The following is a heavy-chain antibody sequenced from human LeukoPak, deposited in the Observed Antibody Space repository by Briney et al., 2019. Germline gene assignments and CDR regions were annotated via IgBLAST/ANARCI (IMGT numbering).Heavy chain of an antibody. Sequence: GASVKVSCKASGYTFTGYYMHWVRQAPGKGLEWMGGFDPEDGETIYAQKFQGRVTMTEDTSTDTAYMELSSLRSEDTAVYYCARDIVVVVAATPYYYYGMDVWGQGTTVTVSS. J-gene: IGHJ6*02. CDR2: FDPEDGET. V-gene: IGHV1-24*01. CDR3: ARDIVVVVAATPYYYYGMDV. CDR1: GYTFTGYY. D-gene: IGHD2-15*01.